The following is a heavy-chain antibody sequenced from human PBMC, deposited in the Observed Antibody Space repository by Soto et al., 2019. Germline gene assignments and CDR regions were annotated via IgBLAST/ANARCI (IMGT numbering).Heavy chain of an antibody. J-gene: IGHJ3*02. CDR1: GLCFSSYW. Sequence: PGVSLTLYCAAAGLCFSSYWMSWVRQVPGKGLEWVANIKPDGSEKHYVDSVKGRFTISRDNAKNSLYLQMNSLRAEDTALYYCAREYGFDIWGQGTMVTVSS. CDR2: IKPDGSEK. CDR3: AREYGFDI. V-gene: IGHV3-7*05. D-gene: IGHD2-8*01.